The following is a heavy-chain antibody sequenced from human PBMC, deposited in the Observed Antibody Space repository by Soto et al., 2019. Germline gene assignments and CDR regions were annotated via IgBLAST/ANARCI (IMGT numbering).Heavy chain of an antibody. D-gene: IGHD3-16*02. CDR2: IYSGGST. CDR1: GFTVSSNY. V-gene: IGHV3-66*01. CDR3: ARVRPYDYTWGSYRPNDY. Sequence: EVQLVESGGGLVQPGGSLRLSCAASGFTVSSNYMTWVRQAPGKGLEWVSVIYSGGSTYYADSVKGRFTISRDNSKNTLYLQMSSLRAEDTAVYYCARVRPYDYTWGSYRPNDYWGQGTLVTVSS. J-gene: IGHJ4*02.